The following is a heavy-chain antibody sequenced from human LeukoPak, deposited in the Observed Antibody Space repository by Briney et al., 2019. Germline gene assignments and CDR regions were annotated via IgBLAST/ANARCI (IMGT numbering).Heavy chain of an antibody. D-gene: IGHD6-19*01. J-gene: IGHJ5*02. Sequence: SVKVSCKASGGTFSSYAISWVRQAPGQGLEWMGGIIPIFGTANYAQKFQGRVTITADESTSTAYMELSSLRSEDTAVYYCASAGYSSGIDWWNWFDPWGQGTLVTVSS. CDR2: IIPIFGTA. CDR3: ASAGYSSGIDWWNWFDP. V-gene: IGHV1-69*13. CDR1: GGTFSSYA.